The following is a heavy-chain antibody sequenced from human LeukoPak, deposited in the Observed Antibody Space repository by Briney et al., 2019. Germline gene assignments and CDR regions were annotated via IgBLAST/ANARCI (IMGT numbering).Heavy chain of an antibody. V-gene: IGHV3-23*01. CDR2: INGGSGNS. CDR1: GFTLNNYA. Sequence: PGGSLRLSCAASGFTLNNYAMTWVRQAPGKGLEWVSVINGGSGNSYYADSVKGRFTVSRDSSKNTLYLQMNSLRDEDTAVYYCAKGQGYNYGDSIDYWGQGTLVTVSS. D-gene: IGHD5-18*01. CDR3: AKGQGYNYGDSIDY. J-gene: IGHJ4*02.